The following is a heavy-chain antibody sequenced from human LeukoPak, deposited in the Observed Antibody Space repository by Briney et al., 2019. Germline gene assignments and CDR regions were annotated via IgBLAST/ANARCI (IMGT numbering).Heavy chain of an antibody. D-gene: IGHD5-24*01. CDR1: GGXLSTYY. V-gene: IGHV4-59*01. Sequence: SETLSLTCIVSGGXLSTYYWSWIRQPPGKGLEWIGYVYQSGSANYNPSLKSRVTMSVDTSKNQFSLRLSSVTAADTAVYYCARGDGYNEGYFDYWGQGTLVTVSS. J-gene: IGHJ4*02. CDR3: ARGDGYNEGYFDY. CDR2: VYQSGSA.